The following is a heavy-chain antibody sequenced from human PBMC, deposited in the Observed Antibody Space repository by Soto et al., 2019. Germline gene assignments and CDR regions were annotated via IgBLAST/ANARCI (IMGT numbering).Heavy chain of an antibody. CDR1: GFTFSSYI. CDR2: ISSSSSYI. V-gene: IGHV3-21*01. D-gene: IGHD2-2*02. CDR3: ARDSPDCSSTSCYTMLDY. J-gene: IGHJ4*02. Sequence: KPGGSLRLSCAASGFTFSSYIMNWVRQAPGKGLEWVSSISSSSSYIYYADSVKGRFTISRDSAKNSLYLQMNSLRAEDTAVYYCARDSPDCSSTSCYTMLDYWGPGTL.